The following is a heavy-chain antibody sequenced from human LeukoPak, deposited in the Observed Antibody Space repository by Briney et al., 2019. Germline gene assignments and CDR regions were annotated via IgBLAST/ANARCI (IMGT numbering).Heavy chain of an antibody. V-gene: IGHV3-23*01. J-gene: IGHJ4*02. CDR2: ISGSGGST. CDR3: AKVSLGIDDY. D-gene: IGHD7-27*01. CDR1: GFTFSSYA. Sequence: GGSLRLSSAASGFTFSSYAMSWVPQAPGKGLEWVPAISGSGGSTYYADSVKGRFTISRDNSKNTLYLQMSSLRAEDTAVYYCAKVSLGIDDYWGQGTLVTVSS.